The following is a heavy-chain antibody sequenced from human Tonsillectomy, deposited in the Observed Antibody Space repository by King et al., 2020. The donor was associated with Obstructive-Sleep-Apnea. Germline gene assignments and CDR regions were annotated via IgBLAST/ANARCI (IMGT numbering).Heavy chain of an antibody. CDR1: GGSFSNYW. Sequence: VQLVESGGGLVQPGGSLRLSCTVSGGSFSNYWMTWGRQAPGKGLEWVANTKKDGSERYYVDAVKGRFTISRDNAKNSLYLQMNSLRGEDTAVYFCALITGSDYWGQGTMVTVSS. CDR2: TKKDGSER. CDR3: ALITGSDY. D-gene: IGHD1-1*01. J-gene: IGHJ4*02. V-gene: IGHV3-7*01.